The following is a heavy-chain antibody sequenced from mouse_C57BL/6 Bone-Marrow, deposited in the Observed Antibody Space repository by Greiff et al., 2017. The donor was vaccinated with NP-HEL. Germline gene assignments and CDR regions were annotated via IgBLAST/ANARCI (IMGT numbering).Heavy chain of an antibody. J-gene: IGHJ4*01. V-gene: IGHV5-2*01. D-gene: IGHD2-2*01. CDR1: EYEFPSHD. CDR2: INSDGGST. CDR3: ARQDLLWLRRFY. Sequence: EVKVVESGGGLVQPGESLKLSCESNEYEFPSHDMSWVRKTPEKRLELVAAINSDGGSTYYPDTMERRFIISRDNTKKTLYLQMSSLMSEDTALYYCARQDLLWLRRFYWGQGTSVTVSS.